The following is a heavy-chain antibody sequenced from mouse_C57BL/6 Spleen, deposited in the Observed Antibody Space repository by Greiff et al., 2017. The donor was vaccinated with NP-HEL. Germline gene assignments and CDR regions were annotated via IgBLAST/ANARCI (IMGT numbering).Heavy chain of an antibody. CDR3: AREGSSYGYFDY. CDR2: IYPRSGNT. V-gene: IGHV1-81*01. D-gene: IGHD1-1*01. Sequence: VQLQQSGAELARPGASVKLSCKASGYTFTSYGISWVKQRTGQGLEWIGEIYPRSGNTYYNEKFKGKATLTADKSSSTAYMELRSLTSEDFAVYFCAREGSSYGYFDYWGQGTTLTVSS. J-gene: IGHJ2*01. CDR1: GYTFTSYG.